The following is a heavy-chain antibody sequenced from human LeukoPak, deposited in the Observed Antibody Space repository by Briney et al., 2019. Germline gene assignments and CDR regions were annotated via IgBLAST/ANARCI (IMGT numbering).Heavy chain of an antibody. CDR1: GGSFSGYY. Sequence: PSETLSLTCAVYGGSFSGYYWSWIRQPPGKGLEWIGEINHSGSTNYNPSLKSRVTISVDTSKNQFSLKLSSVTAADTAVYYCARRREQTKYCSSTSCSDFDYWGQGTLVTVSS. D-gene: IGHD2-2*01. J-gene: IGHJ4*02. V-gene: IGHV4-34*01. CDR3: ARRREQTKYCSSTSCSDFDY. CDR2: INHSGST.